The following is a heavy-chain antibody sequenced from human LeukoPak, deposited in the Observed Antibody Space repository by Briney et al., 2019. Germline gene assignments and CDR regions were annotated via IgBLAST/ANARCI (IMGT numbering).Heavy chain of an antibody. CDR3: AKGMVVAAVFDY. Sequence: GGSLRLSCAASGFTFSSYGMHWVRQAPGKGLEWVAFIRYDGSNKYYADSVKGRFTISRDNSKNTLYLQMISLRAEDTAVYYCAKGMVVAAVFDYWGQGTLVTVSS. D-gene: IGHD2-15*01. CDR2: IRYDGSNK. J-gene: IGHJ4*02. CDR1: GFTFSSYG. V-gene: IGHV3-30*02.